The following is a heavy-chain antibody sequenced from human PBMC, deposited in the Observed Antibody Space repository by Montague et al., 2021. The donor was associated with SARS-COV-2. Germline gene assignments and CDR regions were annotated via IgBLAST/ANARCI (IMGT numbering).Heavy chain of an antibody. V-gene: IGHV4-61*02. D-gene: IGHD3-3*01. Sequence: TLSLTCTVSGGSISSGSYYWSWIRQPAGKGLEWIGRIYTSGXTXYXXXXKXRVTISVDTSKYQFSLKLSSVTAADTAVYYCAREGGITIFGVVILYYFDYWGQGTLVTVSS. CDR2: IYTSGXT. CDR3: AREGGITIFGVVILYYFDY. CDR1: GGSISSGSYY. J-gene: IGHJ4*02.